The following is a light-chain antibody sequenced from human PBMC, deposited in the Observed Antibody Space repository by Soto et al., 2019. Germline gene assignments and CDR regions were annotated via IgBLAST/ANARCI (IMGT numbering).Light chain of an antibody. CDR1: SSDVGGYNY. J-gene: IGLJ3*02. Sequence: QPASVSGSPGQSITISCTGTSSDVGGYNYVSWYQQHPGKAPKLMIYEVSNRPSGVSNRFSGSKSGNTASLTISGLQAEDEADYYCSSYTTSSTLVFGGGTKLTVL. V-gene: IGLV2-14*01. CDR3: SSYTTSSTLV. CDR2: EVS.